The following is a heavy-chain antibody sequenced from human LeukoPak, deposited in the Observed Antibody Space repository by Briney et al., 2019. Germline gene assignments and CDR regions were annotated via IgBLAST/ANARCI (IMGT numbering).Heavy chain of an antibody. J-gene: IGHJ5*02. CDR1: GDSIRSGDYF. CDR3: ARVGLHSGSYYWFDP. Sequence: SETLSLTCTVSGDSIRSGDYFWSWLRQPPGKGLEWIGYIYYPGNTYYNPSLKSRVTISADTSKNQFSLKLTSVTAADTAVYYCARVGLHSGSYYWFDPWGQGTLVTVSS. D-gene: IGHD1-26*01. V-gene: IGHV4-30-4*08. CDR2: IYYPGNT.